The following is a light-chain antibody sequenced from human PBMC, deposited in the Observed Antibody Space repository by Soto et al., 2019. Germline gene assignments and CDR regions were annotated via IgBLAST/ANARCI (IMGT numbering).Light chain of an antibody. CDR3: PQYNNWPFS. CDR2: GAS. CDR1: QSISNN. V-gene: IGKV3-15*01. Sequence: EIMMTQSPATLSVSPGERATLSCWSSQSISNNLAWYQHKRGQAPRLLVYGASTRTTGVPARFSGSGSGTGFTLTISSLQSEDFAIYYWPQYNNWPFSCGQGTKLEIK. J-gene: IGKJ2*01.